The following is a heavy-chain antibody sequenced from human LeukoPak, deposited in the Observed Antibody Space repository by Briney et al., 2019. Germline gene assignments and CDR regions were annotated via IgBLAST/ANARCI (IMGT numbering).Heavy chain of an antibody. Sequence: PSETLSLTCTVSGGSISSGSYYWSWIRQPAGKGLEWIGRIYTSGSTNYNPSLKNRVTISVDTSKNQFSLKLSSVTAADTAVYYCARGKGDVDLWGQGTLVTVSS. J-gene: IGHJ5*02. CDR1: GGSISSGSYY. CDR2: IYTSGST. V-gene: IGHV4-61*02. CDR3: ARGKGDVDL. D-gene: IGHD5-24*01.